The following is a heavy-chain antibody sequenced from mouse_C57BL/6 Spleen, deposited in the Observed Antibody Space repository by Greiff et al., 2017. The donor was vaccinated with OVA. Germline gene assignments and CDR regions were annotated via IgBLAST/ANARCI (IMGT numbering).Heavy chain of an antibody. V-gene: IGHV5-17*01. CDR2: ISSGSSTI. Sequence: EVKVVESGGGLVKPGGSLKLSCAASGFTFSDYGMHWVRQAPEKGLEWVAYISSGSSTIYYADTVKGRFTISRDNAKNTLFLQMTSLRSEDTAMYYCASPDYYAMDYWGQGTSVTVSS. CDR3: ASPDYYAMDY. CDR1: GFTFSDYG. J-gene: IGHJ4*01.